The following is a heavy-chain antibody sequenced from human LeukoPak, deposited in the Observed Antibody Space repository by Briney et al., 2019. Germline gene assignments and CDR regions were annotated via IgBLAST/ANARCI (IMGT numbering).Heavy chain of an antibody. CDR3: TTKVTRGNSGDDYDD. CDR1: GVTFRSYG. D-gene: IGHD5-12*01. J-gene: IGHJ4*02. CDR2: ISSDGNDK. Sequence: GGSLRLSCAVSGVTFRSYGMHWVRQAPGKGLEWVALISSDGNDKLYGGSVRGRFTISRDDYKSTLYLRMNSLRAEDTAVYYCTTKVTRGNSGDDYDDWGQGTLVTVSS. V-gene: IGHV3-30*03.